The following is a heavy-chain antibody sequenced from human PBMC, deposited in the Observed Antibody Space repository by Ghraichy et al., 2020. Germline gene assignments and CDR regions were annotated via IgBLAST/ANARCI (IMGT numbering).Heavy chain of an antibody. CDR3: ARRDSGSDATLTY. Sequence: GGSLNISCAASGFTFSSYSMHWVRQAPGKGLEYVAAINNIGENTYFTNSVKGRFTISRDNSKNTVSLQMGSLRDEDTAVYYCARRDSGSDATLTYWGQGTLVTVSS. J-gene: IGHJ4*02. V-gene: IGHV3-64*01. D-gene: IGHD1-26*01. CDR1: GFTFSSYS. CDR2: INNIGENT.